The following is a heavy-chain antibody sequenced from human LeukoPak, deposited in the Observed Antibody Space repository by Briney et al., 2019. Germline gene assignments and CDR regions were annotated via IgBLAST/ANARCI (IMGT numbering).Heavy chain of an antibody. CDR3: AKVASPPYSSSWYYFDY. J-gene: IGHJ4*02. Sequence: GGSLRLSCAASGFTFSSYAMSWVRQAPGKGLEWVSAISGSGGSTYYADSVKGRFTISRDNSKNTLYLQMNSLRAEDTAVYYCAKVASPPYSSSWYYFDYWGQGNLVTVSS. D-gene: IGHD6-13*01. CDR2: ISGSGGST. V-gene: IGHV3-23*01. CDR1: GFTFSSYA.